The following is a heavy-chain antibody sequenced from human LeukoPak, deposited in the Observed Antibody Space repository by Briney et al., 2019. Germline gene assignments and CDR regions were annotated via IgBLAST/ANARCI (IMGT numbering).Heavy chain of an antibody. D-gene: IGHD3-3*01. CDR1: GGSISSYY. CDR3: ARYHFWSGYYGSYFDY. J-gene: IGHJ4*02. V-gene: IGHV4-59*12. CDR2: IYYSGST. Sequence: SETLSLTCTVSGGSISSYYWSWIRQPPGKGLEWIGYIYYSGSTNYNPSLKSRVTISVDTSKNQFSLKLSSVTAADTAVYYCARYHFWSGYYGSYFDYWGQGTLVTVSS.